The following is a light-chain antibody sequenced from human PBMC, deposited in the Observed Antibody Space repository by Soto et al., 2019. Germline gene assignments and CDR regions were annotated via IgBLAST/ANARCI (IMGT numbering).Light chain of an antibody. CDR1: QSISSY. V-gene: IGKV1-39*01. J-gene: IGKJ5*01. Sequence: DIQMTQSTSSLTASVGDRVAITCRASQSISSYLNWSQQKPGKAPKLVIYAASSLQSGVPSSFSGSGSGTDFTLTISRLEPEDFAVFYCQHYDSLPITFGQGTRLEI. CDR2: AAS. CDR3: QHYDSLPIT.